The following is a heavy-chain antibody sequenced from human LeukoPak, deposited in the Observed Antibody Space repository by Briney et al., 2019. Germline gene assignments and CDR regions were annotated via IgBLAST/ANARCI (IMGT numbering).Heavy chain of an antibody. D-gene: IGHD6-19*01. V-gene: IGHV3-30*18. CDR2: ISYDGSNK. J-gene: IGHJ6*02. Sequence: PGGSLRLSCAASGFTFSSYGMHWVRQAPGKGLEWVAVISYDGSNKYYADSVKGRFTISRDNSKNTLYLQMNSLRAEDTAVYYCAKDSSSGWYLDYYYGTDVWGQGTTVTVSS. CDR3: AKDSSSGWYLDYYYGTDV. CDR1: GFTFSSYG.